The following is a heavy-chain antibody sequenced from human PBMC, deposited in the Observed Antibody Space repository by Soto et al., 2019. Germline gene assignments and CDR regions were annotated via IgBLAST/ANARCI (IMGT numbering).Heavy chain of an antibody. D-gene: IGHD3-22*01. J-gene: IGHJ4*02. V-gene: IGHV1-46*01. CDR3: ARDDHSGYYFTDY. Sequence: ASVKVSCKASGYTFTSYYMHWVRQAPGQGLEWMGIINPTDGSTTYAQKFQGRVTMTRDTSTNTVYMEVSSLRSEDTAVYYCARDDHSGYYFTDYWGQGTLVTVSS. CDR2: INPTDGST. CDR1: GYTFTSYY.